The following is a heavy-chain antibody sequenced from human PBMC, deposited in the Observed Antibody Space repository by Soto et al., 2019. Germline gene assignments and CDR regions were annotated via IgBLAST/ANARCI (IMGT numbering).Heavy chain of an antibody. CDR2: ISYNGNNK. V-gene: IGHV3-30*04. CDR3: ARRSFPYSGSPLEPWSDALDI. D-gene: IGHD1-26*01. Sequence: QVQLVESGGGVVQPGRSLRLSCAASGFSISTYALHWVRQPPGKGPEWVAIISYNGNNKHYADSVKGRFTISRDNSKNTVDLQMNSLRVEDTAMYYCARRSFPYSGSPLEPWSDALDIWGQGTMVTVSS. CDR1: GFSISTYA. J-gene: IGHJ3*02.